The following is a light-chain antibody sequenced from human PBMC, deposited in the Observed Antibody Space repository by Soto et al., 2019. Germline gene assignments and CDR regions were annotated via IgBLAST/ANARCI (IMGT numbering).Light chain of an antibody. CDR1: NSDVGGYNY. CDR3: SSYTSSCTHVV. Sequence: QSALTQPASVSGSPGQSITISCTGTNSDVGGYNYVSWYQQHPGKAPKLMIYDVSNRPSGVSNRFSGSKSGNTASLTISGLQAEDEADYYCSSYTSSCTHVVIGGGTKLTVL. CDR2: DVS. J-gene: IGLJ2*01. V-gene: IGLV2-14*01.